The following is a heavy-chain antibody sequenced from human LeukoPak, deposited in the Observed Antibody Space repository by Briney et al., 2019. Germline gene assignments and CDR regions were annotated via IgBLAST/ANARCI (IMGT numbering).Heavy chain of an antibody. Sequence: SETLSLTCTVSGGSISSSSYYWGWIRQPPGKGLEWIGSIYYSGSTYYNPSLKSRVTISVDTSKNQFSLKLNSVTAADTAVYYCARLGVPAFDYWGQGTLVTVSS. V-gene: IGHV4-39*01. CDR3: ARLGVPAFDY. CDR2: IYYSGST. CDR1: GGSISSSSYY. J-gene: IGHJ4*02. D-gene: IGHD2-2*01.